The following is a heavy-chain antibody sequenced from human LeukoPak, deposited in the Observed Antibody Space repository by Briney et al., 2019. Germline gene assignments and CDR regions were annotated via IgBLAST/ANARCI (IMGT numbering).Heavy chain of an antibody. D-gene: IGHD5-18*01. J-gene: IGHJ4*02. V-gene: IGHV3-30-3*01. CDR2: ISYDGSNK. CDR1: GFTFSSYA. CDR3: ARGGSDTAMAYDY. Sequence: GGSLRLSCAASGFTFSSYAMHWVRQAPGKGLEWVAVISYDGSNKYYADSVKGRFTISRDNSKNTLYLQMNSLRAEDTAVYYCARGGSDTAMAYDYWGQGTLVTVSS.